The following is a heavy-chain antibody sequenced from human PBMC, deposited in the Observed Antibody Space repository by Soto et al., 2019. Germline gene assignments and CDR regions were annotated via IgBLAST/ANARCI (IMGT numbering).Heavy chain of an antibody. D-gene: IGHD6-6*01. J-gene: IGHJ4*02. CDR2: ISWNSGSI. CDR1: GFTFDDYA. CDR3: AKASSIAAPIGY. V-gene: IGHV3-9*01. Sequence: EVQLVESGGGLVQPGRSLRLSCAASGFTFDDYAMHWVRQAPGKGLEWVSGISWNSGSIGYADSVKGRFTISRDNDKNSLYLQMNSLRAEDTALYYCAKASSIAAPIGYWGQGTLVTVS.